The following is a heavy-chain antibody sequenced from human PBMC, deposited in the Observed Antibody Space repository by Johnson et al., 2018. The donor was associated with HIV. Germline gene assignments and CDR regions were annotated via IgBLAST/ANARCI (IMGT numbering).Heavy chain of an antibody. J-gene: IGHJ3*02. CDR3: AKGYDDYEGNAFDI. D-gene: IGHD4-17*01. CDR1: GFTFTTYA. Sequence: VQLVESGGGLVQPGGSLRLSCAASGFTFTTYAMTWVRRTPAKGLDWVSTISGSGGSTYYADSVKGRFTISRDNSKSTLYLQMNSLTADDTAVYYCAKGYDDYEGNAFDIWGQGTMVTVSS. CDR2: ISGSGGST. V-gene: IGHV3-23*04.